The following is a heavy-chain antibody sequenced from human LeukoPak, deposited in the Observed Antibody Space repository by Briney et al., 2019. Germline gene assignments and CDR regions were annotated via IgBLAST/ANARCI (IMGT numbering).Heavy chain of an antibody. CDR1: GFTFSSYG. Sequence: GGSLRLSCAASGFTFSSYGMYWVRQAPGKGLEWVAVIWYDGSNKYYADSVKGRFTISRDNSKNTLYLQMNSLRAEDTAVYYCASARKYRDFDYGMDVWGQGTTVTVSS. J-gene: IGHJ6*02. CDR3: ASARKYRDFDYGMDV. V-gene: IGHV3-33*01. CDR2: IWYDGSNK. D-gene: IGHD3-3*01.